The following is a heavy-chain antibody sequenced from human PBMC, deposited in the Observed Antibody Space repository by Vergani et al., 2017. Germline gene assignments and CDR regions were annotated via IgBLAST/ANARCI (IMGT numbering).Heavy chain of an antibody. CDR1: GFTFSSYS. Sequence: EVQLVESGGGLVQPGGSLRLSCAASGFTFSSYSMNWVRQAPGKGLEWVSYISSSSSTIYYADSVKGRFTISRDNAKNSLYLQMNSLRAEDTAVYYCARASSLYYYDSSGYYGGDAFYIWGQGTMVSVSS. D-gene: IGHD3-22*01. V-gene: IGHV3-48*04. J-gene: IGHJ3*02. CDR3: ARASSLYYYDSSGYYGGDAFYI. CDR2: ISSSSSTI.